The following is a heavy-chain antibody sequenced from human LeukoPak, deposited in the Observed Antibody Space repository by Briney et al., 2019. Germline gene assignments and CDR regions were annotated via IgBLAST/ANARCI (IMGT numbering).Heavy chain of an antibody. J-gene: IGHJ4*02. Sequence: SETLSLTCTVSGGSISSYYWSWLRQPPGKGLEWIGYIYYSGSTNYNPSLKSRVTISVDTSKNQFSLKLSSVTAADTAVYYCARGGDYCSSTSCYPMNLDYWGQGTLVTVSS. CDR3: ARGGDYCSSTSCYPMNLDY. D-gene: IGHD2-2*01. CDR2: IYYSGST. V-gene: IGHV4-59*01. CDR1: GGSISSYY.